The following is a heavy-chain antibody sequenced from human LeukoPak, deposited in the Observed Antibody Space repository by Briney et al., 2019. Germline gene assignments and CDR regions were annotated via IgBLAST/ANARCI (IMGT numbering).Heavy chain of an antibody. J-gene: IGHJ6*03. Sequence: GGCLRLSCAASEFTVSSNYMSWVRQAPGKGLEWVSVIYSVGSTYYADSVKGRFTISRDNSKNTLYLQMNSLRAEDTAVYYCARENYYYDSSGYYYIYYIDVWGKGTTVTVSS. CDR2: IYSVGST. D-gene: IGHD3-22*01. CDR3: ARENYYYDSSGYYYIYYIDV. V-gene: IGHV3-53*01. CDR1: EFTVSSNY.